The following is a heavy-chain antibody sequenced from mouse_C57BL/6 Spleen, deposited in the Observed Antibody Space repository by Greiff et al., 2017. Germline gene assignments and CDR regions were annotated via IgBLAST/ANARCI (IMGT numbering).Heavy chain of an antibody. Sequence: EVQLQQSGAELVRPGASVKLSCTASGFNIKDDYMHWVKQRPEQGLEWIGWIDPENGDTEYASKFQGKATITADTSSNTAYLQLSGLTSEGTAVYYCTTDLLRSAWFAYWGQGALVTVSA. J-gene: IGHJ3*01. CDR3: TTDLLRSAWFAY. CDR1: GFNIKDDY. CDR2: IDPENGDT. V-gene: IGHV14-4*01. D-gene: IGHD1-1*01.